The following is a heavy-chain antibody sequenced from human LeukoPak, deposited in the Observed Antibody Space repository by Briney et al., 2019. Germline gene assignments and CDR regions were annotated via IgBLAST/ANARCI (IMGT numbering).Heavy chain of an antibody. CDR3: AKVKDPYYYYYGMDV. V-gene: IGHV3-9*01. CDR1: GFTFSSYG. Sequence: GGSLRLSCAASGFTFSSYGMHWVRQAPGKGLEWVSGISWNSGSIGYADSVKGRFTISRDNAKNSLYLQMNSLRAEDTALYYCAKVKDPYYYYYGMDVWGQGTTVTVSS. CDR2: ISWNSGSI. J-gene: IGHJ6*02.